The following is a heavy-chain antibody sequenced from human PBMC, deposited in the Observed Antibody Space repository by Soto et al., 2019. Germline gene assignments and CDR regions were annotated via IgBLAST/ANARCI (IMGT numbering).Heavy chain of an antibody. J-gene: IGHJ5*02. Sequence: PGGSLRLSCAASGFTISTYAMTWVRQAPGKGLECVSGVTGSGGQIHYADSVKGRFTISKDNSKNTLYLQMSSLREEDTALYYCAKDAVYKDGLWLMDSWGQGTRVTVSS. D-gene: IGHD2-21*01. CDR2: VTGSGGQI. CDR3: AKDAVYKDGLWLMDS. V-gene: IGHV3-23*01. CDR1: GFTISTYA.